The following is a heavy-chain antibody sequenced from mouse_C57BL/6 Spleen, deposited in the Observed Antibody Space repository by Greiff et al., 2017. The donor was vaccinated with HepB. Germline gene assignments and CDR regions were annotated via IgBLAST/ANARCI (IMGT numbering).Heavy chain of an antibody. D-gene: IGHD1-1*01. CDR1: GFTFSSYA. V-gene: IGHV5-4*01. J-gene: IGHJ4*01. CDR2: ISDGGSYT. CDR3: ARVGTTVVAYYAMDY. Sequence: DVQLVESGGGLVKPGGSLKLSCAASGFTFSSYAMSWVRQTPEKRLEWVATISDGGSYTYYPDNVKGRFTISRDNAKNNLYLQMSHLKSEDTAMYYCARVGTTVVAYYAMDYWGQGTSVTVSS.